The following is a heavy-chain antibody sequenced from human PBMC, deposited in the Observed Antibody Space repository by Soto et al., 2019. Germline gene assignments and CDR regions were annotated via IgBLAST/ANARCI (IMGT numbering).Heavy chain of an antibody. CDR2: INHSGST. CDR1: GGSFSGYY. J-gene: IGHJ5*02. CDR3: ARGSKQRILYNWFDP. V-gene: IGHV4-34*01. Sequence: SETLSLTCAVYGGSFSGYYWSWIRQPPGKGLEWIGEINHSGSTNYNPSLKSRVTISVDTSKNQFSLKLSSVTAADTAVYYCARGSKQRILYNWFDPWGQGTLVTVSS. D-gene: IGHD6-25*01.